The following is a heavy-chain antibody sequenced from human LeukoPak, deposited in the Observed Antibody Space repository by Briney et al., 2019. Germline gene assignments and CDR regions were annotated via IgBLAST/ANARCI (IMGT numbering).Heavy chain of an antibody. V-gene: IGHV3-30-3*01. Sequence: TGGSLRLSCAASGFTFSSYAMHWVRQAPGKGLEWVAVISYDGSNKYYADSVKGRFTISRDNSKNTLYLQMNSLTSEDTAVYYCAGSRAGPYHFEYWGQGTLVTVSS. CDR3: AGSRAGPYHFEY. CDR1: GFTFSSYA. CDR2: ISYDGSNK. D-gene: IGHD6-19*01. J-gene: IGHJ4*02.